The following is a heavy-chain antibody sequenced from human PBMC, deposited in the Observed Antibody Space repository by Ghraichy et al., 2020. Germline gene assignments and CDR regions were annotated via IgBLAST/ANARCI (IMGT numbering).Heavy chain of an antibody. J-gene: IGHJ4*02. D-gene: IGHD3-10*01. CDR2: IYHSGST. CDR1: GGSISSSNW. V-gene: IGHV4-4*02. CDR3: ARADYYGSGSYWV. Sequence: SETLSLTCAVSGGSISSSNWWSWVRQPPGKGLEWIGEIYHSGSTNYNPSLKSRVTISVDKSKNQFSLKLSSVTAADTAVYYCARADYYGSGSYWVWGQGTLVTVSS.